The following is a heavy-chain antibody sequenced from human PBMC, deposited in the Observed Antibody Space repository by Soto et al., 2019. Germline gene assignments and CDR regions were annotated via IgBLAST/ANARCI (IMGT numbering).Heavy chain of an antibody. J-gene: IGHJ5*02. Sequence: GGSLRLSCAASGFTFSNYAMTWVRQAPGKGLEWVSRISGSGDNTYYADSVKGRFTISRDNSKNTLYLQMNSLRAEDTAVYHCAKAYSGWSTWFDPWGPGTLVTVSS. CDR1: GFTFSNYA. CDR3: AKAYSGWSTWFDP. V-gene: IGHV3-23*01. CDR2: ISGSGDNT. D-gene: IGHD6-19*01.